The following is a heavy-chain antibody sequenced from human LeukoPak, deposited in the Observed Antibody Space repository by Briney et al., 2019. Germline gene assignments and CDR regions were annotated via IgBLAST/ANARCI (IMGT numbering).Heavy chain of an antibody. Sequence: GGSLRLSCAASGFTFSSYGMHWVRQAPGKGLEWVAFIRYDGSNKYYANSVKGRFTISRDNSKNTLYLQMNSLRAEDTAVYYCAKDLDTASPRGRGTFDYWGQGTLVTVSS. CDR1: GFTFSSYG. CDR2: IRYDGSNK. J-gene: IGHJ4*02. V-gene: IGHV3-30*02. D-gene: IGHD5-18*01. CDR3: AKDLDTASPRGRGTFDY.